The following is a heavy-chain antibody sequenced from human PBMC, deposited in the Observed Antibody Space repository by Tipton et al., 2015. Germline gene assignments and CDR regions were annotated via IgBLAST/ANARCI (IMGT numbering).Heavy chain of an antibody. CDR1: GGSISSGGSY. Sequence: TLSLTCTVSGGSISSGGSYWSWIRQHPGKGLEWIGYIHYSGSTYYNPSLKSRLTISVDTSKNQFSLNLSSVTAADTAVYYCARANIAVVTDAFDIWGQGTMVTVSS. V-gene: IGHV4-31*03. CDR3: ARANIAVVTDAFDI. D-gene: IGHD2-21*02. J-gene: IGHJ3*02. CDR2: IHYSGST.